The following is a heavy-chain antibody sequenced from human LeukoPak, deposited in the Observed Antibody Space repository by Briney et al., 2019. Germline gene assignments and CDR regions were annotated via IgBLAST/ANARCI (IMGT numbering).Heavy chain of an antibody. CDR3: AKAQGYSYGYASDY. CDR1: GFTFSSYA. Sequence: GGSLGLSCAASGFTFSSYAMSWVRQAPGKGLEWVSAISGSGGSTYYADSVKGRFTISRDNSKNTLYLQMNSLRAEDTAVYYCAKAQGYSYGYASDYWGQGTLVTVSS. V-gene: IGHV3-23*01. D-gene: IGHD5-18*01. J-gene: IGHJ4*02. CDR2: ISGSGGST.